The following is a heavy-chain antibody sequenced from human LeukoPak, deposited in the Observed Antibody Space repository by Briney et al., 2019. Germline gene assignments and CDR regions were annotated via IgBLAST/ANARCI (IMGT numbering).Heavy chain of an antibody. V-gene: IGHV4-4*07. CDR1: GGSISSYY. Sequence: QPSETLSLTCTVSGGSISSYYWTWIRQPAGKGLEWIGRIPTSGSTNYNPSLKSRVTISVDTSKNQFSLKLSSVTAADTAVYYCARLYSSSWLEYFQHWGQGTLVTVSS. CDR3: ARLYSSSWLEYFQH. J-gene: IGHJ1*01. CDR2: IPTSGST. D-gene: IGHD6-13*01.